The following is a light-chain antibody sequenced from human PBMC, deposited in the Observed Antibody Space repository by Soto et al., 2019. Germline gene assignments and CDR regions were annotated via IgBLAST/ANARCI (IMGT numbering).Light chain of an antibody. CDR2: GAS. J-gene: IGKJ4*01. CDR3: QQYGSSST. CDR1: QSVSSSY. Sequence: DIGLTQSPGTLSLSPGERATLSCRARQSVSSSYFAWYQQKPGQAPRLLIYGASSRATGIPDRFSGSGSGTDFTLTISRLEPDDCAVYYFQQYGSSSTFGGGPKVEIK. V-gene: IGKV3-20*01.